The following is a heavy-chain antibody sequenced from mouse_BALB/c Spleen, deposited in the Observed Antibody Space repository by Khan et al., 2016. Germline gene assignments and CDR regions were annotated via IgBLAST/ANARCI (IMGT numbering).Heavy chain of an antibody. J-gene: IGHJ4*01. CDR2: IYPGDGDT. V-gene: IGHV1-87*01. CDR1: GYTFTSYW. CDR3: ARWGTTGAMDD. Sequence: QVQLQQSGAELARPGASVKLSCKASGYTFTSYWMQWVKQRPGQGLEWIGAIYPGDGDTRYTQKFKGKATLTADKSSSTAYMQLSSLASEDSAVYYCARWGTTGAMDDWGQGASVTVSS. D-gene: IGHD2-12*01.